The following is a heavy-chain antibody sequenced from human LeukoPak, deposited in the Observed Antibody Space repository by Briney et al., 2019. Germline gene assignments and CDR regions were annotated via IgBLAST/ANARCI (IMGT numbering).Heavy chain of an antibody. V-gene: IGHV4-38-2*02. CDR1: GYSISSGYY. CDR3: ARAAWATGGVWWFDP. Sequence: KASETLSLTCTVSGYSISSGYYWGWIRQPPGKGLEWIGSIYHSGNTYYNPSLKSRVIVSVDTSKNQFSLKLSSVTAADTAVYYCARAAWATGGVWWFDPWGQGTLVIVSS. J-gene: IGHJ5*02. D-gene: IGHD3-16*01. CDR2: IYHSGNT.